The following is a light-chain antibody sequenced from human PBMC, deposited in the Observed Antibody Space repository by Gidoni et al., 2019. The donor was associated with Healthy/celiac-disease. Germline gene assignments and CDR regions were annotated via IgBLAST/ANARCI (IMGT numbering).Light chain of an antibody. Sequence: IRMTQSPSSFSASTGDRVTITCRASQGISSYLAWYQQKPGKAPKLLIYAASTLQSGVPSRFSGSGSGTDFTLTISCLQSEDFATYYCQQYYSYPPTFGQGTKLEIK. CDR3: QQYYSYPPT. CDR1: QGISSY. CDR2: AAS. V-gene: IGKV1-8*01. J-gene: IGKJ2*01.